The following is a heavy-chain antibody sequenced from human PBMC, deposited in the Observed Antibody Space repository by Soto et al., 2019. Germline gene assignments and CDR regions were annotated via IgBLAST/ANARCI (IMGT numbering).Heavy chain of an antibody. Sequence: PVGSLRLSFAASGFTFSSSWMHWVRQAPGKGLVLVSHNNSDGTDTNYADSVKGRFTISRDNAKNTVYLQMNSLRAEYTAVYYCARDWSYALNYWGQGSLVTVSS. D-gene: IGHD3-16*01. J-gene: IGHJ4*02. CDR1: GFTFSSSW. V-gene: IGHV3-74*01. CDR2: NNSDGTDT. CDR3: ARDWSYALNY.